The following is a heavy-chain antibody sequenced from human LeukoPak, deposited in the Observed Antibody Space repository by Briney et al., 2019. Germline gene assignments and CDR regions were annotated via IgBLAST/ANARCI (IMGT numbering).Heavy chain of an antibody. CDR1: RGSISSYY. Sequence: PSETLSLTCTVSRGSISSYYWSWIRQPPGKGLEWIGYIYYSGSTNYNPSLKSRVTISVDTSKNQFSLKLSSVTAADTAVYYCARIYREITIFGVDSNWFDPWGQGTLVTVSS. CDR2: IYYSGST. D-gene: IGHD3-3*01. CDR3: ARIYREITIFGVDSNWFDP. J-gene: IGHJ5*02. V-gene: IGHV4-59*01.